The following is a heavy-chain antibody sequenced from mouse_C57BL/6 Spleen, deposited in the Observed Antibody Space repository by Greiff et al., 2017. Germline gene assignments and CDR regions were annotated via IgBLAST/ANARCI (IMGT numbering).Heavy chain of an antibody. D-gene: IGHD2-4*01. V-gene: IGHV5-4*01. J-gene: IGHJ4*01. CDR3: ARDGDYDYYAMDY. Sequence: EVMLVESGGGLVKPGGSLKLSCAASGFTFSSYAMSWVRQTPEKRLEWVATISDGGGYTYYPDNVKGRFTISRDNAKNNLYLQMSHLKSEDTAMYYCARDGDYDYYAMDYWGQGTSVTVSS. CDR1: GFTFSSYA. CDR2: ISDGGGYT.